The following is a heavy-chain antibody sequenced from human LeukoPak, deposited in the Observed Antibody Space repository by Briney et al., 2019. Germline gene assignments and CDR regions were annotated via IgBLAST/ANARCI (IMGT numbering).Heavy chain of an antibody. CDR3: ARLVVPAAMRDYYYGVDV. CDR2: IYDSGNT. D-gene: IGHD2-2*01. V-gene: IGHV4-59*12. Sequence: SETLSLTCSVPGGSMSSYYWSWIRQSPGKGLEWIGHIYDSGNTNYNPSLKSRVTISVDTSKNEFSLQLSSVTAADTAVYYCARLVVPAAMRDYYYGVDVWGKGTTVTVSS. CDR1: GGSMSSYY. J-gene: IGHJ6*04.